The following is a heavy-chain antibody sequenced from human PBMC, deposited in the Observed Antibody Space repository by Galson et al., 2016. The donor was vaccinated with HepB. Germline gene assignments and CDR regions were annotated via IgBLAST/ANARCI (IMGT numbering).Heavy chain of an antibody. CDR1: GFTFRNYG. D-gene: IGHD2-2*01. J-gene: IGHJ6*04. CDR2: ISRSGDSI. CDR3: VQGSTAPAV. Sequence: SLRLSCAASGFTFRNYGMTWVRQAPGKGLEVVSSISRSGDSIDYADSVKGRFTISRDNFKNTLSLQMNSLTADDTAIYYCVQGSTAPAVWGKGTTVTVSS. V-gene: IGHV3-23*01.